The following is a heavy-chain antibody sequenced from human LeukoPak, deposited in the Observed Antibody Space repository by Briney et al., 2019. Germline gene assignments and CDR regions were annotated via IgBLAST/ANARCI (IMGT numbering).Heavy chain of an antibody. CDR1: GGSVSGYY. J-gene: IGHJ2*01. Sequence: SETLSLTCTVSGGSVSGYYCNWIRQPPGKGLEWIGYMSYSGNINYNPSLKSRVTISVDTSKNQFSLKLNSVTVADTAVYYCAREGWGYSYGYIPWYFDLWGRGTLVTVSS. CDR2: MSYSGNI. D-gene: IGHD5-18*01. V-gene: IGHV4-59*02. CDR3: AREGWGYSYGYIPWYFDL.